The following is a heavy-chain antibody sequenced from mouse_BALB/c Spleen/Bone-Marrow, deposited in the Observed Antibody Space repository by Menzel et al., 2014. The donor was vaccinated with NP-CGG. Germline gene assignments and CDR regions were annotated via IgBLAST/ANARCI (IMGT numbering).Heavy chain of an antibody. D-gene: IGHD2-3*01. V-gene: IGHV1-18*01. CDR1: GYTFTDYT. J-gene: IGHJ4*01. CDR2: INPNNGGT. CDR3: ARGDGYYVYAMDY. Sequence: EVQLQQSGPELVKPGASVKISCKTSGYTFTDYTMHWVKQSHGKSLEWIGSINPNNGGTNYNQKFKGKATLTVDKSSSTAYMEFRSLTSEDSAVYYCARGDGYYVYAMDYWGQGTSVTVSS.